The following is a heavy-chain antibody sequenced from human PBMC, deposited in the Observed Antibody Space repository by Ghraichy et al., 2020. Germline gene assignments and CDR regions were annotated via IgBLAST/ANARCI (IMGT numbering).Heavy chain of an antibody. CDR3: ARDKGGSYYYDSSGYSDAFDI. V-gene: IGHV4-4*07. CDR1: GGSISSYY. J-gene: IGHJ3*02. Sequence: SETLSLTCTVSGGSISSYYWSWIRQPAGKGLEWIGRIYTSGSTNYNPSLKSRVTMSVDTSKNQFSLKLSSVTAADTAVYYCARDKGGSYYYDSSGYSDAFDIWGQGTMVTVSS. CDR2: IYTSGST. D-gene: IGHD3-22*01.